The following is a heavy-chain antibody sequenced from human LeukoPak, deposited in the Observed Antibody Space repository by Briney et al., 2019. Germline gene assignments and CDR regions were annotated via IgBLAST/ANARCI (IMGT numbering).Heavy chain of an antibody. Sequence: PGGSLRLSCAASGFTFSSYAMHWVRQAPGKGLEYVSAISSNGGSTYYANSVKGRFTISRDNSKNTLYLQMGSLRAEDMAVYYCARTPRRKYCSSTSCYGQNYYYYYMDVWGKGTTVTISS. CDR2: ISSNGGST. J-gene: IGHJ6*03. D-gene: IGHD2-2*01. V-gene: IGHV3-64*01. CDR3: ARTPRRKYCSSTSCYGQNYYYYYMDV. CDR1: GFTFSSYA.